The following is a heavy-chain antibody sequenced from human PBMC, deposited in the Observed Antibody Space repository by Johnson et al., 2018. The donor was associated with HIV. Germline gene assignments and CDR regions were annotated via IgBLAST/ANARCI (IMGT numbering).Heavy chain of an antibody. V-gene: IGHV3-33*08. D-gene: IGHD3-22*01. CDR3: ARSRYDSSGYGI. CDR2: IRYDGSNK. Sequence: QVQLVESGGGVVQPGRSLRLSCAASGFTFSSYAMSWVRQAPGKGLAWVAFIRYDGSNKYYADSVKGRFTISRDNSKNTLYLQMNSLSAEDTAVYYCARSRYDSSGYGIWGQGTMVTVSS. CDR1: GFTFSSYA. J-gene: IGHJ3*02.